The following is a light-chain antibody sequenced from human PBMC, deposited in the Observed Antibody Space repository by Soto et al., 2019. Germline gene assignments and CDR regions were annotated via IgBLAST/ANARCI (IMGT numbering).Light chain of an antibody. CDR2: DAS. V-gene: IGKV3D-20*01. CDR3: QQYGISTPYT. CDR1: QTVSSGY. J-gene: IGKJ2*01. Sequence: DIVLTQSPATLSLSPGERATLYCGASQTVSSGYLAWYQQKPGLSPRLLIYDASTRAKGIPDRFSGSGSGRDFTLTISSLEPEDVAVYYCQQYGISTPYTFGQGTKLEIK.